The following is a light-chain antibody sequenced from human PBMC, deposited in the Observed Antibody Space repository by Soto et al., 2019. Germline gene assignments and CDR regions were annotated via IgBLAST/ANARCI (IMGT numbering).Light chain of an antibody. V-gene: IGKV3-11*01. CDR3: QQRRDWPPVT. CDR2: DAS. J-gene: IGKJ4*02. Sequence: EIVLTQSPATLSLSPGDRATLSCRASQSVGNYLAWYQQKPGQAPRLLIHDASNRATGIPDRFSGSGSGTDLTLTISSLEPEDFAVYYCQQRRDWPPVTFGGGTKVQIK. CDR1: QSVGNY.